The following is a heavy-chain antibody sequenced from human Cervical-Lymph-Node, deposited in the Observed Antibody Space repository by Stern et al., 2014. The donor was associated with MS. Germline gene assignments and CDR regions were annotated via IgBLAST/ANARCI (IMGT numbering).Heavy chain of an antibody. D-gene: IGHD2-15*01. J-gene: IGHJ5*02. V-gene: IGHV4-59*01. Sequence: LVESGPGLVKPSETLSLTCTVSGGSFNNYYWSWIRQPPGKGLEWIGYIYQDGSTKYNPSLKSRVTISLHTSKKQFSLRLTSVTAADTAVYYCARVDDCSGGTCFSTSWFDPWGQGTLVTVSS. CDR1: GGSFNNYY. CDR3: ARVDDCSGGTCFSTSWFDP. CDR2: IYQDGST.